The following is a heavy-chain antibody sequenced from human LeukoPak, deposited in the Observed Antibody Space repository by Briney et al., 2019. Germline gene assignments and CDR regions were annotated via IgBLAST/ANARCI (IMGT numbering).Heavy chain of an antibody. Sequence: GGSLRLSCAASGFTFSSYLMSWLRQAPGKGLAWVDNIKEDGSEKYYVDSVKGRFTISRDNAKNSLYLQMNSLRAEDTAVYYCARVRGIAVAGTASIYFDYWGQGILVTVSS. J-gene: IGHJ4*02. D-gene: IGHD6-19*01. CDR2: IKEDGSEK. CDR3: ARVRGIAVAGTASIYFDY. V-gene: IGHV3-7*01. CDR1: GFTFSSYL.